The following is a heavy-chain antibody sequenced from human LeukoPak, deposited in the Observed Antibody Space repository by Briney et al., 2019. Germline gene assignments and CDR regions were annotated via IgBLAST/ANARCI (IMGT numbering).Heavy chain of an antibody. D-gene: IGHD3-3*01. J-gene: IGHJ4*02. CDR1: GYTFTSYY. CDR2: INPSGGST. V-gene: IGHV1-46*01. CDR3: ARASTNYDFWSGYLYEFDY. Sequence: ASVKVSCKASGYTFTSYYMHWVRQAPGQGLEWMGIINPSGGSTSYAQNFQGRVTMTRDTSTSTVYMELSSLRSEATAVYYCARASTNYDFWSGYLYEFDYWGQGTLVTVSS.